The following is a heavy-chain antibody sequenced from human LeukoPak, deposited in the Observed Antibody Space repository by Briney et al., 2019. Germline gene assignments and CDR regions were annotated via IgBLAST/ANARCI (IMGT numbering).Heavy chain of an antibody. CDR3: ARGEAANDWFDP. D-gene: IGHD2-15*01. CDR2: ISSSGSTV. V-gene: IGHV3-11*01. J-gene: IGHJ5*02. CDR1: GFTFSDYY. Sequence: GGSLRLSCAATGFTFSDYYMNWIRQAPGKGLEWLSYISSSGSTVHYADSVKGRFTISRDNAKNSLYLQMTSLRAEDTAVYYCARGEAANDWFDPWGQGTLVTVSS.